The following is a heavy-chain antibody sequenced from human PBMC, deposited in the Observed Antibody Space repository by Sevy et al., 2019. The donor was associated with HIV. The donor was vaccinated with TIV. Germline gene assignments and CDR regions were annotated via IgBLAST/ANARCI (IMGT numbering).Heavy chain of an antibody. D-gene: IGHD5-18*01. Sequence: GGSLRLSCAASGFTFSSYSMNWVRQAPGKGLEGVSSISSSSSYIYYADSVKGRFTISRDNAKNSLYLQMNSLRAEDTAVYYCARVGYSYGYEDYWGQGTLVTVSS. CDR1: GFTFSSYS. CDR3: ARVGYSYGYEDY. CDR2: ISSSSSYI. V-gene: IGHV3-21*01. J-gene: IGHJ4*02.